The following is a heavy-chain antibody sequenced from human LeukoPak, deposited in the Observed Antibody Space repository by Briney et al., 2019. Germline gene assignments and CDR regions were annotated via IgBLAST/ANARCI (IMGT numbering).Heavy chain of an antibody. CDR1: GYTFTSYD. V-gene: IGHV1-8*01. Sequence: GASVKVSCKASGYTFTSYDINWVRQATGQGLEWMGWMNPNSGNTGYAQKFQGRVTMTRNTSISTAYMELSSLRSEDTAVYYCARAVVVAATPTWFDPWGQGTLVTVSS. CDR2: MNPNSGNT. D-gene: IGHD2-15*01. J-gene: IGHJ5*02. CDR3: ARAVVVAATPTWFDP.